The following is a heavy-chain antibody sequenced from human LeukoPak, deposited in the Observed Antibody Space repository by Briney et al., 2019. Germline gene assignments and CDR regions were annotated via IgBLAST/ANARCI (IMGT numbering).Heavy chain of an antibody. CDR3: ARDFSSGWQRLYYFDY. Sequence: GSLRLSCAASGFTFSSYAMHWVRQAPGKGLEWVAVISYDGSNKYYADSVKGRFTISRDNSKNTLYLQMNSLRAEDTAVYYCARDFSSGWQRLYYFDYWGQGTLVTVSS. D-gene: IGHD6-19*01. J-gene: IGHJ4*02. V-gene: IGHV3-30-3*01. CDR1: GFTFSSYA. CDR2: ISYDGSNK.